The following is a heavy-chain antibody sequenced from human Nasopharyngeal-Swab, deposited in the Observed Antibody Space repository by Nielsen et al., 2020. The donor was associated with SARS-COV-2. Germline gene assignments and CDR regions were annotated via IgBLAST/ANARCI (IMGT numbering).Heavy chain of an antibody. Sequence: ASVKVSCKASGYTFVTYGITWVRQAPGQGLEWMGWVIPYNGNTNYAQKFQGRVTMTTDTSTSTAYMELRSLRSDDTAVYYCARGRDIVATRDFDYWGQGTLVTVSS. V-gene: IGHV1-18*04. CDR3: ARGRDIVATRDFDY. D-gene: IGHD5-12*01. J-gene: IGHJ4*02. CDR2: VIPYNGNT. CDR1: GYTFVTYG.